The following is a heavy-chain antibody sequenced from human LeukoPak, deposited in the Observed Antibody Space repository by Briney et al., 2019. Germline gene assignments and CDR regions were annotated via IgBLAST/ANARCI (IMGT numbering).Heavy chain of an antibody. D-gene: IGHD4-11*01. V-gene: IGHV1-69*02. Sequence: ASVKVSCKASGGTFSSYTISWVRQAPGQGLEWMGRIIPILGIANYAQKFQGRVTITADKSTSTAYMELSSLRSEDTAVYYCGKVTTPYYYYMDVWGKGTTVTVSS. CDR2: IIPILGIA. CDR3: GKVTTPYYYYMDV. J-gene: IGHJ6*03. CDR1: GGTFSSYT.